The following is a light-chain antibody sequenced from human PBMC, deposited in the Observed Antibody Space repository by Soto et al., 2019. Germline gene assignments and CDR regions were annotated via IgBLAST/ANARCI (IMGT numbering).Light chain of an antibody. CDR2: DAS. CDR3: QQYNSYST. V-gene: IGKV1-5*01. J-gene: IGKJ1*01. Sequence: DIQMTQSPSTLSASVGYRFTITCRASQSISSWLAWYQQKPWKAPKLLIYDASSLESGVPSRFSGSGSGTEFTLTISSLQPDDFATYYCQQYNSYSTFGQGTKVDIK. CDR1: QSISSW.